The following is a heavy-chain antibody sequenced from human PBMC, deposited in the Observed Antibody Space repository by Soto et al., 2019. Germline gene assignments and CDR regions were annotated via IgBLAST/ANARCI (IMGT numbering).Heavy chain of an antibody. D-gene: IGHD3-10*02. CDR1: GFPISRFA. V-gene: IGHV3-30-3*01. CDR2: ISYDGNNK. J-gene: IGHJ6*02. Sequence: PGVSMRLSCAAAGFPISRFAMHWVRKDPGKGLAWVAVISYDGNNKHFAESVKGRFSISRDDSKNTVYLEMNNLRGDDSAVYYCARDHGMFLSYYYYGMDVWGQGTTVTVSS. CDR3: ARDHGMFLSYYYYGMDV.